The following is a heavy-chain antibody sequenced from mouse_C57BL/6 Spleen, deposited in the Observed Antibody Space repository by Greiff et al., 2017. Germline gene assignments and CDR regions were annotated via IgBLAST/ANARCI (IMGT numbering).Heavy chain of an antibody. Sequence: VQLQQSGAELVKPGASVKLSCTASGFNIKDYYMHWVKQRTEQGLEWIGRIDPEDGETKYAPNFQGKATITADTSTNTAYLQLSSLTSEDTAVYYCARGEDVWFAYWGQGTLVTVSA. CDR2: IDPEDGET. CDR3: ARGEDVWFAY. V-gene: IGHV14-2*01. CDR1: GFNIKDYY. J-gene: IGHJ3*01.